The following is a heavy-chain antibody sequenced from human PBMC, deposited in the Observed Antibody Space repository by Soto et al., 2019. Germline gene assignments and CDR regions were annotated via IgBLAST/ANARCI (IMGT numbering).Heavy chain of an antibody. CDR3: ATYSSTWYGGLDY. J-gene: IGHJ4*02. CDR1: GYTFTSNA. Sequence: QVQLVQSGAEEKKPGASVKFSCKASGYTFTSNAMRWVRQARGQRLEWMGWITAGNGNTKISQDFQDRVTITSDTSSSTAYLEVRSLTCEDTPVYYCATYSSTWYGGLDYWGQGALVTVSS. CDR2: ITAGNGNT. V-gene: IGHV1-3*05. D-gene: IGHD6-13*01.